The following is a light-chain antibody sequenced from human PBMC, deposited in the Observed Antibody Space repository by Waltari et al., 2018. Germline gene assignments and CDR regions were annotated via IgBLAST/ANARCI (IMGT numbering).Light chain of an antibody. CDR2: GAS. CDR1: QSVSSSY. Sequence: EIVLTQSPGTLSLSPGERATLSCRISQSVSSSYLAWYQQKPGQAPRLLIHGASSRATGIPDRFSGSGSGTDFTLTISRLEPEDFVVYYCQQYGSSPLTFGQGTRLEIK. CDR3: QQYGSSPLT. J-gene: IGKJ5*01. V-gene: IGKV3-20*01.